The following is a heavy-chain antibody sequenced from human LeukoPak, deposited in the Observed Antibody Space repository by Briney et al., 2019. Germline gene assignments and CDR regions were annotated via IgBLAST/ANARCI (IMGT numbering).Heavy chain of an antibody. Sequence: PGGSLRLSCAASGFTFSSFGMSWVRQAPGKGLEWVGFIRSKAYGGTTEYAASVKGRFTISRDDSKSIAYLQMNSLKTEDTAVYYCTREHSWADFWSGYLFDYWGQGTLVTVSS. CDR2: IRSKAYGGTT. V-gene: IGHV3-49*04. CDR1: GFTFSSFG. CDR3: TREHSWADFWSGYLFDY. J-gene: IGHJ4*02. D-gene: IGHD3-3*01.